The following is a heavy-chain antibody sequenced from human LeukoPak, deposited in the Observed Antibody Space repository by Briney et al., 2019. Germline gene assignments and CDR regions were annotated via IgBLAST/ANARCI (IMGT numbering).Heavy chain of an antibody. J-gene: IGHJ4*02. D-gene: IGHD5-12*01. CDR2: ISSSSSSYI. V-gene: IGHV3-21*01. CDR1: GFTFSIYS. Sequence: GGSLRLSCAASGFTFSIYSMNWVRQTPGKGLEWVSSISSSSSSYIYYADSVKGRFTISRDNAKNSLYLQMNSLRAEDTAVYYCARDHRPGSGYDFVYWGQGTLVTVSS. CDR3: ARDHRPGSGYDFVY.